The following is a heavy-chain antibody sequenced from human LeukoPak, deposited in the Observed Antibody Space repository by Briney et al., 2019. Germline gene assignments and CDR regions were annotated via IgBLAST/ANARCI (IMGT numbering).Heavy chain of an antibody. CDR2: IRYDGTNK. CDR3: AKDLWPMEYSSSSTFDY. J-gene: IGHJ4*02. Sequence: GGSLRLSCAASGFTFSSYGMHWVRQAPGKGLEWVAFIRYDGTNKYYADSVKGRFTISRDNSKNTVYLQMHSLRAEDTAVYYCAKDLWPMEYSSSSTFDYWGQRTLVTVSS. V-gene: IGHV3-30*02. CDR1: GFTFSSYG. D-gene: IGHD6-6*01.